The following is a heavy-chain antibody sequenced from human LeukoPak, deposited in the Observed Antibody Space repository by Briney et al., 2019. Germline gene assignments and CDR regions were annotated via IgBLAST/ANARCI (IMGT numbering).Heavy chain of an antibody. D-gene: IGHD3-10*01. CDR3: ARGGVAAKYYFDF. CDR2: IYDSVAA. V-gene: IGHV4-59*11. J-gene: IGHJ4*02. CDR1: GGSISPLY. Sequence: SETLSLTCTVSGGSISPLYWGWIRQPPGKGLEFIGYIYDSVAANYNPSLKSRVSLSLDTSENQFSLKLSSVTAADTAVYYCARGGVAAKYYFDFWGQGILVTVSS.